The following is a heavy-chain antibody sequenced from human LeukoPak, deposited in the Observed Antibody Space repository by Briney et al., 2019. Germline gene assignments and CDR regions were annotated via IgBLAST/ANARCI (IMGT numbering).Heavy chain of an antibody. CDR1: GFTFSSYS. D-gene: IGHD5-18*01. CDR2: ISSSSSTI. J-gene: IGHJ5*02. Sequence: GGSLRLSCAASGFTFSSYSMNWVRQAPGKGLEWVSYISSSSSTIYYADSVKGRFTISRDNAKNSLYLQMNRLVAEDTAVYYCARAGYSYGYNWFDPWGQGTLVTVSS. V-gene: IGHV3-48*01. CDR3: ARAGYSYGYNWFDP.